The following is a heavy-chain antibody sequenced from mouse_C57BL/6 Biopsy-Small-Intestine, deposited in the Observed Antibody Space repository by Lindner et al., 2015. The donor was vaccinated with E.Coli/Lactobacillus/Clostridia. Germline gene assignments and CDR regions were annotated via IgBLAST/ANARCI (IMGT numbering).Heavy chain of an antibody. V-gene: IGHV1-20*01. Sequence: VQLQESGPELVKPGASVKISCKASGYSFTGYFMNRVKQSHGKSLEWIGRINPYNGDTFYNQKFKGKATLTVDKSSSTAHMELRSLTSEDSAVYYCARGSYGNSNGYAMDYWGQGTSVTVSS. J-gene: IGHJ4*01. CDR2: INPYNGDT. CDR3: ARGSYGNSNGYAMDY. CDR1: GYSFTGYF. D-gene: IGHD2-1*01.